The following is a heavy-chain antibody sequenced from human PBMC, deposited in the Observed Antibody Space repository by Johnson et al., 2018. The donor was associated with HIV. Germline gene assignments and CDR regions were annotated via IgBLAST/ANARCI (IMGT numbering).Heavy chain of an antibody. CDR3: ANEKRELRTGDALDI. V-gene: IGHV3-23*04. J-gene: IGHJ3*02. CDR1: GFTFDDYG. D-gene: IGHD1-7*01. Sequence: VQLVESGGGVVRPGGSLRLSCAASGFTFDDYGMSWVRQAPGKGLEWVSAISGSGHSTYYADSVKGRFTISRDSSKNTLYLQMNSLRADDTAVYYCANEKRELRTGDALDIGGQGTMVTVSS. CDR2: ISGSGHST.